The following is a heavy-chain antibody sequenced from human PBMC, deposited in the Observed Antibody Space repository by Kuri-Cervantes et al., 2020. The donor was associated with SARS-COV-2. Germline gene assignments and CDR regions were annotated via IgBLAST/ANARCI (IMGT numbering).Heavy chain of an antibody. D-gene: IGHD1-26*01. CDR3: ARELGKVVGATPYFHYHMDV. CDR2: INPNSGGT. CDR1: GYTFTSYY. V-gene: IGHV1-2*02. Sequence: ASVKVSCKASGYTFTSYYMHWVRQAPGQGLEWMGWINPNSGGTNYAQKFQGRVTMTRDTSISTAYMELSRLRSDDTAVYYCARELGKVVGATPYFHYHMDVWGKGTTVTVSS. J-gene: IGHJ6*03.